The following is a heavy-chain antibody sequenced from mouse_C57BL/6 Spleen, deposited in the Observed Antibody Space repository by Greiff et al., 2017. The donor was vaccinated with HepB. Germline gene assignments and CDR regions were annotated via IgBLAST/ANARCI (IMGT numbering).Heavy chain of an antibody. CDR2: ISSGSSNI. CDR1: GFTFSDYG. V-gene: IGHV5-17*01. J-gene: IGHJ2*01. Sequence: EVKLLESGGGLVKPGGSLKLSCAASGFTFSDYGMHWVRQAPEKGLEWVAYISSGSSNIYYADTVKGRFTISRDNAKNTLFLQMTSLRSEDTAMYYCARGSMPAAWDYWGQGTTFTVSS. CDR3: ARGSMPAAWDY. D-gene: IGHD6-1*01.